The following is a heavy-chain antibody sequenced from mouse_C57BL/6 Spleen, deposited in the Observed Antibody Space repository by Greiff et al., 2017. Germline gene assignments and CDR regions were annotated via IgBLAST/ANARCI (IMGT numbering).Heavy chain of an antibody. Sequence: QVQLKESGPELVKPGASVKISCKASGYAFSSSWMNWVKQRPGKGLEWIGRIYPGDGDTNYNGKFKGKATLTADKSSSTAYMQLSSLTSDDSAVYFCARGTVFFDYWGQGTTLTVSS. D-gene: IGHD4-1*01. J-gene: IGHJ2*01. CDR1: GYAFSSSW. V-gene: IGHV1-82*01. CDR2: IYPGDGDT. CDR3: ARGTVFFDY.